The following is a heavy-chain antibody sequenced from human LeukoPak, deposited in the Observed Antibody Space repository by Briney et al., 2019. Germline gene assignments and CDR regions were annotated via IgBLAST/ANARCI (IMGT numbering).Heavy chain of an antibody. CDR1: GFTFSSYA. CDR2: IYSGGST. J-gene: IGHJ4*02. Sequence: GGSLRLSCAASGFTFSSYAMSWVRQAPGKGLEWVSVIYSGGSTYYADSVKGRFTISRDNSKNTLYLQMNSLRAEDTAVYYCARVGWLQFNPTFDYWGQGTLVTVSS. V-gene: IGHV3-53*01. CDR3: ARVGWLQFNPTFDY. D-gene: IGHD5-24*01.